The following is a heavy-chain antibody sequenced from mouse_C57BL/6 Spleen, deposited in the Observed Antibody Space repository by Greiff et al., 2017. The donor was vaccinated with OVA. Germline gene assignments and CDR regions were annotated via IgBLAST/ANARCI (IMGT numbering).Heavy chain of an antibody. D-gene: IGHD4-1*01. J-gene: IGHJ4*01. CDR1: GYTFTSYW. Sequence: QVQLQQPGAELVRPGSSVKLSCKASGYTFTSYWMHWVKQRPIQGLEWIGNIDPSDSETHYNQKFKDKATLTVDKSSSTAYMQLSSLTSEDSAVYDCASEGLTGRYYYSMDYWGQGTSVTVSS. CDR3: ASEGLTGRYYYSMDY. V-gene: IGHV1-52*01. CDR2: IDPSDSET.